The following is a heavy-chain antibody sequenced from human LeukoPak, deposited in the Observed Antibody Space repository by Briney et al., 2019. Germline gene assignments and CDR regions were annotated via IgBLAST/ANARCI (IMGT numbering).Heavy chain of an antibody. CDR1: GYTLSELS. V-gene: IGHV1-24*01. CDR3: ARRRRPVYSSGWFRREDWFDP. CDR2: FDPEDGET. Sequence: ASVKVSCKVSGYTLSELSMHWVRQAPGKGLEWMGGFDPEDGETIYAQKFQGRVTMTEDTSTDTAYMELSSLRSEDTAVYYCARRRRPVYSSGWFRREDWFDPWGQGTLVTVSS. D-gene: IGHD6-19*01. J-gene: IGHJ5*02.